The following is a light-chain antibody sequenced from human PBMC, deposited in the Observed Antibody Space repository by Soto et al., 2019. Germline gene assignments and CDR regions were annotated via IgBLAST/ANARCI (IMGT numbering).Light chain of an antibody. CDR1: QSVSNN. V-gene: IGKV3D-15*01. Sequence: EIVMTQSPATLSVSPGERATLSCRASQSVSNNLAWYQQKPGQAPSLLIYGTSSRATGIPDRFSGSGSGTDFTLTISSLQSEDFAVYYCQQRSNWPPITFGQGTRLEIK. CDR3: QQRSNWPPIT. J-gene: IGKJ5*01. CDR2: GTS.